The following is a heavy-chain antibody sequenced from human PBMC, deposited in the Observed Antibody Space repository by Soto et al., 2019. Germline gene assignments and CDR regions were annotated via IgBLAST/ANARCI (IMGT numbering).Heavy chain of an antibody. CDR2: IYHGGST. Sequence: SETLSLTFAVSGYSVSSGYYWGWLRQPPGKGLEWIGSIYHGGSTYYNPSLNSRVTLSIDITNYRVSLILNSVTAADRAGYYCASVGPWVPYYSESSPYSFEKWYDPWGQGILVTVYS. D-gene: IGHD3-22*01. V-gene: IGHV4-38-2*01. CDR3: ASVGPWVPYYSESSPYSFEKWYDP. CDR1: GYSVSSGYY. J-gene: IGHJ5*02.